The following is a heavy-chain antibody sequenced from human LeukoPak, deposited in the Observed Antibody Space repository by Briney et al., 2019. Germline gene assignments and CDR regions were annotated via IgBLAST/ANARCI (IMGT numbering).Heavy chain of an antibody. CDR3: ARGGGSDWYFVL. Sequence: QPSETLSLTCTVSGGSISSGSYYWSWIRQPAGKGLEWIGRIYTSGSTNYNPSLKSRVTISVDTSKNQFSLKLSSVTAADTAVYYCARGGGSDWYFVLWGRGTLVTVSS. V-gene: IGHV4-61*02. D-gene: IGHD3-16*01. CDR1: GGSISSGSYY. CDR2: IYTSGST. J-gene: IGHJ2*01.